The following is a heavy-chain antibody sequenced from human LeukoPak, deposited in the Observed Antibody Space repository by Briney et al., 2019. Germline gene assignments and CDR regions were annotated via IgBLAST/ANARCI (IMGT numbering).Heavy chain of an antibody. V-gene: IGHV1-8*01. CDR2: INPNSGNT. Sequence: ASVKVSCKASGYTFTSYDINWVRQATGHGLEWMGWINPNSGNTGHAQKFQGRVTMTRNTFISTAYMELSSLRSEDTAVYYCARDMTSGWSAFDIWGQGTMVTVSS. CDR3: ARDMTSGWSAFDI. D-gene: IGHD6-19*01. J-gene: IGHJ3*02. CDR1: GYTFTSYD.